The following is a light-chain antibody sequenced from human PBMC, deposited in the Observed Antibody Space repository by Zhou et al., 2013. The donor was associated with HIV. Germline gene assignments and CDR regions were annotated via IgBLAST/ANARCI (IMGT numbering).Light chain of an antibody. Sequence: EIVLTQSPGTLSLSPGERATLSCRASQSVNSTYLAWYQQKPGQAPSLLIFGASSRATGIPDRFSGSGSGTGFTLTISRLEPEDFAVYYCQEYGGSPITFGQGTRLEI. CDR2: GAS. V-gene: IGKV3-20*01. CDR1: QSVNSTY. J-gene: IGKJ5*01. CDR3: QEYGGSPIT.